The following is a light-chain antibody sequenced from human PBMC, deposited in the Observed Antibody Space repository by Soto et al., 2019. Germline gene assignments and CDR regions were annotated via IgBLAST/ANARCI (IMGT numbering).Light chain of an antibody. CDR3: SSYTSSSPLV. J-gene: IGLJ2*01. V-gene: IGLV2-14*01. CDR1: SSDVGGYNY. CDR2: DVS. Sequence: QSALTQPASVSGSPGQSITISCTGTSSDVGGYNYVSWYQQHPGKAPKLMIYDVSNRPSGVSNRFSGSKSGNPASLTISGLQAEDEADYYCSSYTSSSPLVFGGGTKLTVL.